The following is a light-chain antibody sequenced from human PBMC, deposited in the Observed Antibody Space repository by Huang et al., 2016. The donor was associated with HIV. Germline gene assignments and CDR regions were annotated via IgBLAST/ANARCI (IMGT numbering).Light chain of an antibody. V-gene: IGKV4-1*01. Sequence: DIVMTQSPDSLAVSPGERATINCTSSQSLLYSLSKKNYLAWFQQNTGRPPKLRIYWATTRESGGPDRFSGSGSGTDFTLTINNLQAEDVAVYFCLQYYSVPQTFGHGTKVEIK. CDR3: LQYYSVPQT. CDR2: WAT. CDR1: QSLLYSLSKKNY. J-gene: IGKJ1*01.